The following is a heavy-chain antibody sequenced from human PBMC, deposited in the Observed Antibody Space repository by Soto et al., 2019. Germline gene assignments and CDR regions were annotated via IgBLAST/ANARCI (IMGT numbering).Heavy chain of an antibody. Sequence: QVQLEQSGAEVKKPGSSVKVSCKASGGTLSDHGVAWLRQAPGQGLEWMGGTIPVFNTAKYAQKFQGRVTVTANKFTNIAYMEVSSLTSEDTAFYFCARGVYGSGNYYTGPSAFDIWGQGTMVIVSS. CDR3: ARGVYGSGNYYTGPSAFDI. CDR2: TIPVFNTA. CDR1: GGTLSDHG. D-gene: IGHD3-10*01. V-gene: IGHV1-69*06. J-gene: IGHJ3*02.